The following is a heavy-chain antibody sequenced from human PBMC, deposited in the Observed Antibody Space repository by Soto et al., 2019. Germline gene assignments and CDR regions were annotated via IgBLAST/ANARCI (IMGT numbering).Heavy chain of an antibody. CDR3: ASGGNTVVMDYGMDV. CDR2: IYYSGST. D-gene: IGHD2-15*01. J-gene: IGHJ6*02. Sequence: SETLSLTGTVSGGSISSSSYYWGWIRQPPGKGLEWIGSIYYSGSTYYNPSLKSRVTISVDTSKNQFSLKLSSVTAADTAVYYCASGGNTVVMDYGMDVWGQGTTVTVSS. CDR1: GGSISSSSYY. V-gene: IGHV4-39*01.